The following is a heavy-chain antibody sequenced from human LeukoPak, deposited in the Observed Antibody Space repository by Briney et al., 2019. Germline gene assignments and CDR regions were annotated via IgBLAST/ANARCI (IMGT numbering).Heavy chain of an antibody. J-gene: IGHJ5*02. D-gene: IGHD2-15*01. CDR3: ARRGTTYCTVDSCHPNWFDP. CDR2: TDGTSSVT. V-gene: IGHV3-11*03. CDR1: GFTFSDYY. Sequence: PGGSLRLSCAASGFTFSDYYMTWIRQAPGRGLEWISYTDGTSSVTKYADSLKGRFTISRDNAKSSLYLLINSLRAEDTAIYYCARRGTTYCTVDSCHPNWFDPWGQGTLVTVSS.